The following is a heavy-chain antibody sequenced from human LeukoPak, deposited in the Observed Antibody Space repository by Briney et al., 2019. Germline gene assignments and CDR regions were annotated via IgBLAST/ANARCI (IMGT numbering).Heavy chain of an antibody. D-gene: IGHD1-26*01. CDR2: IRYDGSNK. J-gene: IGHJ3*02. CDR3: ARGGSYLSAFDI. Sequence: GGSLRLSCAASGFTFSSYGMHWVRQAPGKGLEWVAFIRYDGSNKYFADSVKGRFTISRDNSKNTLYLQMNSLRAEDTAVYYCARGGSYLSAFDIWGQGTMVTVSS. V-gene: IGHV3-30*02. CDR1: GFTFSSYG.